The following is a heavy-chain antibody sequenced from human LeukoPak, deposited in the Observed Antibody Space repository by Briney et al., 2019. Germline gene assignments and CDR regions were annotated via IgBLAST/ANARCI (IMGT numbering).Heavy chain of an antibody. D-gene: IGHD3-10*01. CDR3: ARHFRGYYGSGSYYNDYFDY. V-gene: IGHV4-59*08. CDR2: IYYSGST. J-gene: IGHJ4*02. CDR1: GGSISSYY. Sequence: SETLSLTCAVSGGSISSYYWSWIRQPPGKGLEWIGYIYYSGSTNYNPSLKSRVTISVDTSKNQFSLKLSSVTAADTAVYYCARHFRGYYGSGSYYNDYFDYWGQGTLVTVSS.